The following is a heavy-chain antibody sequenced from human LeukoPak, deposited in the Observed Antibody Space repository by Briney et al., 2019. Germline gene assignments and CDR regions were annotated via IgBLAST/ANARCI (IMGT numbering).Heavy chain of an antibody. CDR3: ARGRPGGWNYVAYYYYYYMDV. V-gene: IGHV4-34*01. CDR1: GGSFSGYY. Sequence: SETLSLTCAVYGGSFSGYYWSWIRQPPGKGLEWIGEINRSGSTNYNPSLKSRVTISVDTSKNQFSLKLSSVTAADTAVYYCARGRPGGWNYVAYYYYYYMDVWGKGTTVTVSS. J-gene: IGHJ6*03. CDR2: INRSGST. D-gene: IGHD1-7*01.